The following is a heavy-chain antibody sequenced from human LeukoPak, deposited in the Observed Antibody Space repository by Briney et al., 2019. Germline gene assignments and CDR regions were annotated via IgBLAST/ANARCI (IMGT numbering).Heavy chain of an antibody. J-gene: IGHJ4*02. Sequence: ASVKVSCKASGYTFSNFGISWVRQAPGQRPEWMGWISAYNGNTNYAQNLQDRVTLTTDTSTTTVYMELKSLRSDDTAVYYCARDSRTLSDYWGQGTLVTVSS. V-gene: IGHV1-18*01. CDR3: ARDSRTLSDY. CDR1: GYTFSNFG. D-gene: IGHD2-15*01. CDR2: ISAYNGNT.